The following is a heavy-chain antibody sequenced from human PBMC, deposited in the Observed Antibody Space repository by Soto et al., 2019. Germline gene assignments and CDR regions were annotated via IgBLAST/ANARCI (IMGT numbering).Heavy chain of an antibody. CDR1: GFTFSNTW. CDR3: TTAPPGGSRVIDY. CDR2: IKRKTEGGTT. V-gene: IGHV3-15*07. Sequence: EVQLVESGGGLVEPGGSLRLSCAASGFTFSNTWMNWVRQAPGKGLEWVGRIKRKTEGGTTDYTAPVKGRFTISRDDSKNTLYLQMNSLKNEDTALYYCTTAPPGGSRVIDYWGQGTLVTVSS. D-gene: IGHD1-26*01. J-gene: IGHJ4*02.